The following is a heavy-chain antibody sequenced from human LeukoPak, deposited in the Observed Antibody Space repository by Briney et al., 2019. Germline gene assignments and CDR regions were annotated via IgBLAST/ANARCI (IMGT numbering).Heavy chain of an antibody. CDR1: GGSITGYY. D-gene: IGHD2/OR15-2a*01. V-gene: IGHV4-59*08. CDR3: ARLTKFLTTSYPTP. CDR2: IFSSGST. Sequence: SETLPLTCTVSGGSITGYYWSWIRQPPGKGLEWVGYIFSSGSTNYNPSLKSRVTISLDTSKSQFSLKLISVTASDTAVYYCARLTKFLTTSYPTPWGQGTQVTVSS. J-gene: IGHJ5*02.